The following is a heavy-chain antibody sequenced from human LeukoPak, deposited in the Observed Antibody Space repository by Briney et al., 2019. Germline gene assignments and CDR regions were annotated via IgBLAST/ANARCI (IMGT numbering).Heavy chain of an antibody. CDR3: ARVGRETYYDFWRGYGPFDY. V-gene: IGHV1-18*01. J-gene: IGHJ4*02. CDR1: GYTFTSYG. Sequence: ASVKVSCKASGYTFTSYGISWVRQAPGQGREWMGWISAYNGNTNYAQKLQGRVTMTTDTSTSTAYMGLRRQRSDDTAVYYCARVGRETYYDFWRGYGPFDYWGQGTLVTVSS. CDR2: ISAYNGNT. D-gene: IGHD3-3*01.